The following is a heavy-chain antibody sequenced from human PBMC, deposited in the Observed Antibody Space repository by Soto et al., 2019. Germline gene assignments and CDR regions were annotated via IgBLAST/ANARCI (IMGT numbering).Heavy chain of an antibody. V-gene: IGHV3-9*01. D-gene: IGHD6-6*01. CDR1: GFTFDDYA. J-gene: IGHJ5*02. CDR3: AKDISSSGVVRWFDP. CDR2: ISWNSGSI. Sequence: GGSLRLSCAASGFTFDDYAMHWVRQAPGKGLEWVPGISWNSGSIGYADSVKGRFTISRDNAKNSLYLQMNSLRAEDTALYYCAKDISSSGVVRWFDPWGQGTLVTVSS.